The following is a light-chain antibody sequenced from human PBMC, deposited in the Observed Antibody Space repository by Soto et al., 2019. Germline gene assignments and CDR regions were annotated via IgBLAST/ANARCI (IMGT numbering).Light chain of an antibody. CDR3: XXXXNPPYT. Sequence: DIQMTQSPSSLSASIGDRVTITCRASQSINIYLNWYQQKPGRAPKLLIYAASTLQSGVPSRLSGSGSGTDFTLTISGXQPEDFXIYXXXXXXNPPYTFGQGTKLEIK. CDR2: AAS. J-gene: IGKJ2*01. V-gene: IGKV1-39*01. CDR1: QSINIY.